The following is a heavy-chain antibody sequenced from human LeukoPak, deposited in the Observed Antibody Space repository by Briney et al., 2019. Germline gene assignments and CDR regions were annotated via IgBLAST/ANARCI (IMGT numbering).Heavy chain of an antibody. CDR3: ARVSSNNWYNERGAFDI. CDR1: GYTFTKYG. CDR2: TSVYNGNT. D-gene: IGHD6-13*01. V-gene: IGHV1-18*01. Sequence: AASMKVSCKASGYTFTKYGISWVRQAPGQGLEWMGWTSVYNGNTNYAQKFQGRVTMTTDTSTRTAYMELRSLRFDDTAVYYCARVSSNNWYNERGAFDIWGQGTMVTVSS. J-gene: IGHJ3*02.